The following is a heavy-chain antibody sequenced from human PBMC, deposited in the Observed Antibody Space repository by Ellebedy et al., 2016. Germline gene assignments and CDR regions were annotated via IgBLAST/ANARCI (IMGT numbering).Heavy chain of an antibody. Sequence: GESLKISXAASGFTFSSYGMHWVRQAPGKGLEWVAVISYDGSNKYYADSVKGRFTISRDNSKNTLYLQMNSLRAEDTAVYYCAKRGGVTTDYYYGMDVWGQGTTVTVSS. CDR3: AKRGGVTTDYYYGMDV. J-gene: IGHJ6*02. CDR2: ISYDGSNK. CDR1: GFTFSSYG. V-gene: IGHV3-30*18. D-gene: IGHD4-17*01.